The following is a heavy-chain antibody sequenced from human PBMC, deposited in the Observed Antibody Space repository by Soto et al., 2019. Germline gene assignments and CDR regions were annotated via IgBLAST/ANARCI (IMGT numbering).Heavy chain of an antibody. CDR2: ISGSGGST. CDR1: GFTFSSYA. V-gene: IGHV3-23*01. CDR3: AKDHEQYYYYGMDV. J-gene: IGHJ6*02. Sequence: LSLTCAASGFTFSSYAMSWVRQAPGKGLEWVSAISGSGGSTYYADSVKGRFTISRDNSKNTLYLQMNSLRAEDTAVYYCAKDHEQYYYYGMDVWGQGTTVTVSS.